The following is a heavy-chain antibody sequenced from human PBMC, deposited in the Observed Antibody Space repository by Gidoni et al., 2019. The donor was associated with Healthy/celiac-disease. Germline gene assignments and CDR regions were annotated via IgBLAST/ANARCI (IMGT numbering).Heavy chain of an antibody. Sequence: EVQLLESGGGLVQPGGSLRLSCAASGFTFSSYAMSWVRQAPGKGLEWVSAISGSGGSTYYADSVKGRFTISRDNSKNTLYLQMNSLRAEDTAVYYCAKAGGTAQMTTTYYYYYMDVWGKGTTVTVSS. V-gene: IGHV3-23*01. CDR2: ISGSGGST. CDR1: GFTFSSYA. D-gene: IGHD4-4*01. CDR3: AKAGGTAQMTTTYYYYYMDV. J-gene: IGHJ6*03.